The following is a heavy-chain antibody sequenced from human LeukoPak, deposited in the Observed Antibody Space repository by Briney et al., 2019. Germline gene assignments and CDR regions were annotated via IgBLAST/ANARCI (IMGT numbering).Heavy chain of an antibody. V-gene: IGHV3-73*01. J-gene: IGHJ6*03. CDR1: GFTFSGSA. D-gene: IGHD1-26*01. CDR2: IRSKANSYAT. CDR3: TRHGVGATAYYYCMDV. Sequence: GGSLRLSCAASGFTFSGSAMHWVRQASGKGLEWVGRIRSKANSYATAYAASVKGRFTISRDDSKNTAYLQMNSLKTEDTAVYYCTRHGVGATAYYYCMDVWGKGTTVTVSS.